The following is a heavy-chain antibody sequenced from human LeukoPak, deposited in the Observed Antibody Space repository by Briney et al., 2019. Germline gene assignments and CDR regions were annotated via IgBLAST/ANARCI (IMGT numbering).Heavy chain of an antibody. D-gene: IGHD4-23*01. CDR1: GYSISRGYY. J-gene: IGHJ4*02. V-gene: IGHV4-38-2*01. Sequence: SETLSLACGVSGYSISRGYYWAWIRQPPGKGLEWIGEINHSGSTNYNPSLKSRVTISVDTSKNQFSLKLSSVTAADTAVYYCARAYGGNPDWGQGTLVTVSS. CDR3: ARAYGGNPD. CDR2: INHSGST.